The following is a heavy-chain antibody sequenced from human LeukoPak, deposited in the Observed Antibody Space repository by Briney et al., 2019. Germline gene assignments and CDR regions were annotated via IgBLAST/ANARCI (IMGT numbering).Heavy chain of an antibody. J-gene: IGHJ1*01. Sequence: TPGGSLRLSCSAPGFSLSDYDMNPVRQAPGKGLEWVSAISGRSSHFYYGESVKGRFTISRDNAKNSLYLQLDSLGVEDTAVYYCGRAFPPLRTSSAGDLWGQGTLVTVSS. V-gene: IGHV3-21*01. CDR1: GFSLSDYD. D-gene: IGHD3-16*01. CDR3: GRAFPPLRTSSAGDL. CDR2: ISGRSSHF.